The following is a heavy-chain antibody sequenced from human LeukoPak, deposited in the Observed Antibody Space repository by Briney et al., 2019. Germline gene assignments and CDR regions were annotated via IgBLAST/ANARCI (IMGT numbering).Heavy chain of an antibody. V-gene: IGHV1-69*04. D-gene: IGHD3-22*01. CDR3: ASNLEYYDSSGYQDLFDY. CDR1: GGTFSSYA. CDR2: IIPILGIA. J-gene: IGHJ4*02. Sequence: SVKVSCKASGGTFSSYAISWVRQAPGQGLEWMGRIIPILGIANYAQKFQGRVTITADKSTSTAYMELSSLRSEDTAVYYCASNLEYYDSSGYQDLFDYWGQGTLVTVSS.